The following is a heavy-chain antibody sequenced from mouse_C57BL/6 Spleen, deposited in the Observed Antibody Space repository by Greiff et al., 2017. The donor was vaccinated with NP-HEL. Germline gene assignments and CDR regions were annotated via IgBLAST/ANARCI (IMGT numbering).Heavy chain of an antibody. V-gene: IGHV1-82*01. D-gene: IGHD1-1*01. Sequence: VKLMESGPELVKPGASVKISCKASGYAFSSSWMNWVKQRPGKGLEWIGRIYPGDGDTNYNGKFKGKATLTADKSSSTAYMQLSSLTSEDSAVYFCAGGSSYGYWYFDVWGTGTTVTVSS. CDR1: GYAFSSSW. CDR3: AGGSSYGYWYFDV. CDR2: IYPGDGDT. J-gene: IGHJ1*03.